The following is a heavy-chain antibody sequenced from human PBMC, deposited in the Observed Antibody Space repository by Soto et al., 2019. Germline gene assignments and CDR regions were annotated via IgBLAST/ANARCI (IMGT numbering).Heavy chain of an antibody. CDR3: AREGGVIPSDAFDI. J-gene: IGHJ3*02. CDR2: ISYDGSNK. CDR1: GFTFSSYA. Sequence: QVQLVESGGGVVQPGRSLRLSCAASGFTFSSYAMHWVRQAPGKGLEWVEVISYDGSNKYYADSVKSPFTISRDNSKNPLYLQMNSLRAEDTAVYYCAREGGVIPSDAFDIWGQGTMVTVSS. D-gene: IGHD3-3*01. V-gene: IGHV3-30-3*01.